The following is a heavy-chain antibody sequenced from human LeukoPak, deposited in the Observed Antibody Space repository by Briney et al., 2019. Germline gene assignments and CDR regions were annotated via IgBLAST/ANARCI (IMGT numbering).Heavy chain of an antibody. CDR1: GFTFSSYS. J-gene: IGHJ4*02. V-gene: IGHV3-21*01. CDR3: ARGLGYCSGGSCPRNTYFDY. Sequence: GGSLRLSCAASGFTFSSYSMNWVRQAPGKGLEWVSSISSSSSYIYYADSVKGQFTISRDNAKNSLYLQMNSLRAEDTAVYYCARGLGYCSGGSCPRNTYFDYWGQGTLVTVSS. D-gene: IGHD2-15*01. CDR2: ISSSSSYI.